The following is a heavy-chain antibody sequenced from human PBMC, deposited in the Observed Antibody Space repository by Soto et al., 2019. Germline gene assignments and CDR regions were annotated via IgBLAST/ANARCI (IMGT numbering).Heavy chain of an antibody. V-gene: IGHV4-31*01. CDR2: IYYSGST. D-gene: IGHD3-22*01. CDR3: ARGHHSSGYGFDY. CDR1: GGSISSGGYY. J-gene: IGHJ4*02. Sequence: QVQLQESGPGLVKPSQTLSLTCTVSGGSISSGGYYWSWIRQHPGNGLEWIGYIYYSGSTYYNPYLEGIVTISGDPLRIQFSLKLSSVTAADTAVYYYARGHHSSGYGFDYWGQGTLVTVSS.